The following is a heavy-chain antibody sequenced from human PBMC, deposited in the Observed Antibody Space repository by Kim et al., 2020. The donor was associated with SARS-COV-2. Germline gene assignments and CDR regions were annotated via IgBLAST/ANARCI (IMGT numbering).Heavy chain of an antibody. CDR3: ARDTAAAGSLAFDI. CDR1: GFTVSSNY. D-gene: IGHD6-13*01. J-gene: IGHJ3*02. Sequence: GGSLRLSCAASGFTVSSNYMSWVRQAPGKGLEWVSVIYSGGSTYYADSVKGRFTISRDNSKNTLYLQMNSLRAEDTAVYYCARDTAAAGSLAFDIWGQGTMVTVSS. CDR2: IYSGGST. V-gene: IGHV3-53*01.